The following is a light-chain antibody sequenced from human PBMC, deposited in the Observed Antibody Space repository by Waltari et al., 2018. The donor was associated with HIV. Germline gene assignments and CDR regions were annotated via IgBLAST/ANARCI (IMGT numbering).Light chain of an antibody. CDR3: QQYYTIPLT. V-gene: IGKV4-1*01. CDR1: QGLLYSSNNKNY. CDR2: WAS. Sequence: DIVMTQSPDSLAVSLGERAPINSNSSQGLLYSSNNKNYLAWYQQKPRQPPKLLIYWASTRESGVPERFRGSGSGTDFTLTISSLQAEDVAVYYCQQYYTIPLTFGGGTKVEIK. J-gene: IGKJ4*01.